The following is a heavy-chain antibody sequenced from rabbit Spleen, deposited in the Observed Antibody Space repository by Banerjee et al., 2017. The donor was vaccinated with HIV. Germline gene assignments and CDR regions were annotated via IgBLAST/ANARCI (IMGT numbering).Heavy chain of an antibody. CDR2: IYGGDGVST. J-gene: IGHJ2*01. Sequence: QEQLVESGGGLVKPGGTLTLTCKASGFSLNNNYYMCWVRQAPGKGLEWIACIYGGDGVSTAYASWAKGRFTISKTSSTVTLQVTSLTVADTATYFCARDSYGSPSDVYWGSFDPWGPGTLVTVS. V-gene: IGHV1S45*01. CDR1: GFSLNNNYY. CDR3: ARDSYGSPSDVYWGSFDP. D-gene: IGHD5-1*01.